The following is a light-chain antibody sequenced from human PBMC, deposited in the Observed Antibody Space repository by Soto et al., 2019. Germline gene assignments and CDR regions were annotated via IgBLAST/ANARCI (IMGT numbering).Light chain of an antibody. J-gene: IGKJ1*01. CDR1: QSVSSN. Sequence: EIVMTQSPATLSVSPGERATLSCRASQSVSSNLSCYQQKPGQAPRLIIYGASIMATGIPARYSVSGSGTDFTLTISSLKSEDLAVYYCQQYNNWPPWTFGQGTKVEIK. CDR3: QQYNNWPPWT. V-gene: IGKV3-15*01. CDR2: GAS.